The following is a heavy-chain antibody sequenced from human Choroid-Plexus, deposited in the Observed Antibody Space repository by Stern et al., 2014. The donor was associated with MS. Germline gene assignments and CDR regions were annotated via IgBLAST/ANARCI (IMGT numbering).Heavy chain of an antibody. CDR3: AKDRQYLTYFFDH. D-gene: IGHD2/OR15-2a*01. CDR2: VSYDGSNK. V-gene: IGHV3-30*18. Sequence: VHLVESGGGVVQPGRPLRLSCVASGFTFGSCAMHWVRQAPGKGLEWVAGVSYDGSNKYYADSVKGRFTISRDNSQNNLYMQMSSLRPEDTAVYYCAKDRQYLTYFFDHWGQGSRVTVSS. J-gene: IGHJ5*02. CDR1: GFTFGSCA.